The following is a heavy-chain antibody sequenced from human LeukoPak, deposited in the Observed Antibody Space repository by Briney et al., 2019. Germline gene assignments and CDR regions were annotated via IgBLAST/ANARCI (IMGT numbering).Heavy chain of an antibody. CDR1: GGSISSGSYY. Sequence: SETLSLTCTVSGGSISSGSYYWSWIRQPAGNGLEWIGRIYTSGSTNYNPSLKSRVTISVDTSKSQFFLKLSSVTAADTAVYYCASAYYYDSSGSLDYWGQGTLVTVSS. CDR2: IYTSGST. D-gene: IGHD3-22*01. V-gene: IGHV4-61*02. CDR3: ASAYYYDSSGSLDY. J-gene: IGHJ4*02.